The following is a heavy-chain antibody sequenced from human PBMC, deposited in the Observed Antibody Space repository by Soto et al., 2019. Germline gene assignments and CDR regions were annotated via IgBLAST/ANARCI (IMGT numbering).Heavy chain of an antibody. CDR2: FHYSLNT. CDR1: CDSITANY. CDR3: AHSGPIATVAFDY. J-gene: IGHJ4*02. V-gene: IGHV4-59*01. Sequence: LVTLRLPCTVSCDSITANYWRWIRHSPGQGLEWIGYFHYSLNTNYNPSLKSRVIISVDTSKNQFFLKLTNVHPEDTATYFCAHSGPIATVAFDYWGKGILVTVSS. D-gene: IGHD6-13*01.